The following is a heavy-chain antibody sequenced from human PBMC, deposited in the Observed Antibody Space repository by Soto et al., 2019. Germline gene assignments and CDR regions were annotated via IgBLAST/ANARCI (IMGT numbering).Heavy chain of an antibody. Sequence: EVQLVEPGGGLVQPGGSLRLSCAASGFTVSNFSMTWVRQAPGKGLEWVSVISSGGSTYYADSVKGRFTISRDNSKNTLYLEMNSLRAGDTAVYYCARDTFGGAYDFWHGGQGTLVTVSS. V-gene: IGHV3-66*01. CDR2: ISSGGST. CDR1: GFTVSNFS. D-gene: IGHD3-3*01. J-gene: IGHJ4*02. CDR3: ARDTFGGAYDFWH.